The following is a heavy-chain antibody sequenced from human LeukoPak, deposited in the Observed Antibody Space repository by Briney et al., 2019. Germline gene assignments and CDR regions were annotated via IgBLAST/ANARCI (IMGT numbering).Heavy chain of an antibody. D-gene: IGHD6-13*01. V-gene: IGHV3-23*01. CDR2: ISGSGGST. Sequence: GGSLRLSCVASGFTFSSYAMSWVRQAPGKGLEWVSAISGSGGSTYYADSVKGRFTISRDNSKNTLYLQMNSLRAEDTAVYYCAKDQSSSWSIDAFDIWGQGTMVTVSS. J-gene: IGHJ3*02. CDR1: GFTFSSYA. CDR3: AKDQSSSWSIDAFDI.